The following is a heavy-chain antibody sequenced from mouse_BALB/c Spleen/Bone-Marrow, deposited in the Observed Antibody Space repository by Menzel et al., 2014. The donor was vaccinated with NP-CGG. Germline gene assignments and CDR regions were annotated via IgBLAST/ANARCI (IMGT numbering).Heavy chain of an antibody. V-gene: IGHV7-3*02. CDR3: ARDMGLLRFDY. J-gene: IGHJ2*01. D-gene: IGHD2-3*01. CDR2: IRNKANGYTT. Sequence: EVQVVESGGGLVQPGGSLRLSCATSGFTFADYYMSWVRRPPGKALEWLTFIRNKANGYTTEYSASVKGRFTISRDNSQSILYLQMNTLRAEDSATYYCARDMGLLRFDYWGQGTTLTVSS. CDR1: GFTFADYY.